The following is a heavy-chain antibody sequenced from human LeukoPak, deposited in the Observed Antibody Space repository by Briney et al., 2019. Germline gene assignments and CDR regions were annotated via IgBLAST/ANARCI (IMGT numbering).Heavy chain of an antibody. CDR1: GFTFSSYS. CDR2: ISSSSSTI. V-gene: IGHV3-48*01. CDR3: AMIHYYISGPPDS. Sequence: GGSLRLSCAASGFTFSSYSLNWVRQAPGKGLEWVSYISSSSSTIYYADSVRGRFTISRDNAKNSLYLQMNSLRAEDTAVYYCAMIHYYISGPPDSWGQGTLVTVSS. D-gene: IGHD3-22*01. J-gene: IGHJ4*02.